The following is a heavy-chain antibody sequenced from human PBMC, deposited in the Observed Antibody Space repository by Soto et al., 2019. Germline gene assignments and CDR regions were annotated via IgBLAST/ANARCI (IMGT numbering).Heavy chain of an antibody. J-gene: IGHJ6*02. Sequence: QVQLVQSGAEVKKPGSSVKVSCKASGGTFSSYAISWVRQAPGQGLEWMGGIIPIFGTANYAQKFQGRVTITADESTSTAYMELSSLRSEDTAVHYCASAYYDSRENIGYYGMDVWGQGTTVTVSS. V-gene: IGHV1-69*01. CDR2: IIPIFGTA. CDR3: ASAYYDSRENIGYYGMDV. D-gene: IGHD3-22*01. CDR1: GGTFSSYA.